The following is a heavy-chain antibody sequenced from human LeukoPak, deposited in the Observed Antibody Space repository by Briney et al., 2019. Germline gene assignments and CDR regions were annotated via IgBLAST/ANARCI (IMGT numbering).Heavy chain of an antibody. CDR1: GFTFSSYG. CDR3: ARDRSHGDYEVYAY. J-gene: IGHJ4*02. CDR2: IWYDGSNK. Sequence: GGSLRLSCVASGFTFSSYGMHWVRQAPGKGLEWVAVIWYDGSNKYYADSVKGRFTISRDNSKNTLYLQMNSLRAEDTAVYYCARDRSHGDYEVYAYWGQGTLVTVSS. D-gene: IGHD4-17*01. V-gene: IGHV3-33*01.